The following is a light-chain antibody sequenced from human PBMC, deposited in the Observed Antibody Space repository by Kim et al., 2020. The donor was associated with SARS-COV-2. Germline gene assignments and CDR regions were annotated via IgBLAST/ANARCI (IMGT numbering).Light chain of an antibody. V-gene: IGKV3-15*01. CDR2: DAS. CDR3: QHYKAWPLT. CDR1: QGVDSD. J-gene: IGKJ4*01. Sequence: EIVMTQSPATLSVSPGERVTLSCRASQGVDSDLAWYQQKPGQAPRLLIYDASTRATGFPARFSGSGSGTEFTLTISSLQSEDFAVYYCQHYKAWPLTFGGGTKVDIK.